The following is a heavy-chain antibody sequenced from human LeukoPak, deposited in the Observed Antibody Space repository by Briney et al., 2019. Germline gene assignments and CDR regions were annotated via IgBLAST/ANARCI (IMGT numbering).Heavy chain of an antibody. Sequence: GGSLRLSCAASGLTFSRDAMNWVRQAPGMGLEWISYISSSGDKIYYAESVKGRFTVSRDNAENSLYLQMNSLRVEDTAVYYCARDDYDSSGSYWGQGTLVTVSS. CDR3: ARDDYDSSGSY. CDR1: GLTFSRDA. D-gene: IGHD3-22*01. CDR2: ISSSGDKI. J-gene: IGHJ4*02. V-gene: IGHV3-48*03.